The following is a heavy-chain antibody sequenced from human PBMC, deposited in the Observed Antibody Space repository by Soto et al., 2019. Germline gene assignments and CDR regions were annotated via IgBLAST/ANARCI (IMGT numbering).Heavy chain of an antibody. V-gene: IGHV4-34*01. CDR2: INHSGST. D-gene: IGHD5-18*01. CDR3: ARSPRGYSYGYSDYFDY. J-gene: IGHJ4*02. Sequence: QVQLQQWGAGLLKPSETLSLTCAVYGGSFSGYYWSWIRQPPGKGLEWIGEINHSGSTNYNPSLKSRVPRSVYTSKNQFSLKLSSVTAADTAVYYCARSPRGYSYGYSDYFDYWGQGTLVTVSS. CDR1: GGSFSGYY.